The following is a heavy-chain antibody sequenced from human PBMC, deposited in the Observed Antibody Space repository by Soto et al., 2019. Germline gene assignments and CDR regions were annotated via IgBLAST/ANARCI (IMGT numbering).Heavy chain of an antibody. CDR2: ISAYNGNT. CDR3: ARDSNSGSYYGFKY. J-gene: IGHJ4*02. D-gene: IGHD1-26*01. Sequence: GASVKVSCKASGYTFTSYGISWVRQAPGQGLEWMGWISAYNGNTNYAQKVQGRVTMTTDASTSTAYMELRSLRSDDTAVYYCARDSNSGSYYGFKYWGQGTLVTVSS. CDR1: GYTFTSYG. V-gene: IGHV1-18*01.